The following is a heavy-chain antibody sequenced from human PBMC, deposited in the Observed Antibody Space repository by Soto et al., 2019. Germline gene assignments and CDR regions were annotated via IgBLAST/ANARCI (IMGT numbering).Heavy chain of an antibody. CDR2: INPNSGGT. D-gene: IGHD3-22*01. J-gene: IGHJ4*02. Sequence: VQVSCQACVYTFPGYYMQCVQQAPGQGLEWMGWINPNSGGTNYAQKFQGRVTMTRDTSISTAYMELSRLRSDDTAVYYCARDDSSGYSYFDYWGQGNLVTVSS. CDR1: VYTFPGYY. CDR3: ARDDSSGYSYFDY. V-gene: IGHV1-2*02.